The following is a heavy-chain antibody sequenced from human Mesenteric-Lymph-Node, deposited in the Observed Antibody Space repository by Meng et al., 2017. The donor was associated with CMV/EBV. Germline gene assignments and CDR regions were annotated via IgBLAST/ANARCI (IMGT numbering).Heavy chain of an antibody. CDR2: MNPNSGNT. CDR3: AKWLWTLYYFDY. J-gene: IGHJ4*02. D-gene: IGHD5-18*01. Sequence: ASVKVSCKASGYTFTSYDINWVRQATGQGLEWMGWMNPNSGNTGYAQKFQGRVTMTRNTSISTAYMELSRLRSDDTAVYYCAKWLWTLYYFDYWGQGTLVTVSS. CDR1: GYTFTSYD. V-gene: IGHV1-8*01.